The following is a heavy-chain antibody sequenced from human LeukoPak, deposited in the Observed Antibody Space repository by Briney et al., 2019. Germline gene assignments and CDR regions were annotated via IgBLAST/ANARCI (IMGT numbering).Heavy chain of an antibody. V-gene: IGHV4-34*01. CDR2: INHSGST. J-gene: IGHJ6*02. CDR3: ASHYGMDV. Sequence: SETLSLTCAVYGGSFSGYYWNWIRQPPGKGLEWIGEINHSGSTNYNPSLKSRVTISVDTSKNQFSLKLSSVTAADTAVYYCASHYGMDVWGQGTTVTVSS. CDR1: GGSFSGYY.